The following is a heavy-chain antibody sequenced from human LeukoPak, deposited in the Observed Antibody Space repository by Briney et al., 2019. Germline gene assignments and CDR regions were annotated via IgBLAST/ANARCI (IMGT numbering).Heavy chain of an antibody. J-gene: IGHJ4*02. D-gene: IGHD2-15*01. Sequence: PGGSLRLSCAASGFTFSTYAMSWVRQAPGKGLEWISVIGNSGGGRYYTDSVKGRCTISRDNSKITLFLQMNSLRAEDTAVYYCAKGNSGSSYSGSDYWGQGTLVTVSS. CDR1: GFTFSTYA. CDR2: IGNSGGGR. CDR3: AKGNSGSSYSGSDY. V-gene: IGHV3-23*01.